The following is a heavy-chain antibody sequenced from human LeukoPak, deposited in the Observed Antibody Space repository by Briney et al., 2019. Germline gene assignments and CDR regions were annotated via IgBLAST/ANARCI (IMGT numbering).Heavy chain of an antibody. V-gene: IGHV4-59*01. J-gene: IGHJ3*02. CDR1: GGSISSYY. CDR2: IYYSGTT. D-gene: IGHD5-24*01. CDR3: ARARGATIFQSAFDI. Sequence: SETLSLTCTVSGGSISSYYWSWIRQPPGKGLEWIGYIYYSGTTNSNPSLESRVTISVDTSKNQFSLKLSSVTAADTAVYYCARARGATIFQSAFDIWGQGTMVTVSS.